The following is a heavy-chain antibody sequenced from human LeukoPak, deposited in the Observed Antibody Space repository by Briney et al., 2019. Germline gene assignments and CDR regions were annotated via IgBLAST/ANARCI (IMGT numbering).Heavy chain of an antibody. CDR2: IIPIFGTA. J-gene: IGHJ4*02. D-gene: IGHD3-10*01. CDR1: GGTFSSYA. CDR3: ARSSAGMVRGFPQFDY. Sequence: SVKVSCKASGGTFSSYAISWVRQAPGQGLEWMGRIIPIFGTANYAQKLQGRVTMTTDTSTSTAYTEMRSLRSDATAVCNCARSSAGMVRGFPQFDYWGQGTLVTVSS. V-gene: IGHV1-69*05.